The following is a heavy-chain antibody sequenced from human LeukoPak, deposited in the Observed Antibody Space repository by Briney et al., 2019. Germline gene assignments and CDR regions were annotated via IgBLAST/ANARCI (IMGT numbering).Heavy chain of an antibody. V-gene: IGHV4-34*01. CDR2: INHSGST. CDR1: GGSFSGYY. D-gene: IGHD3-10*01. Sequence: KPSETLSLTCVVDGGSFSGYYWSWIRQPPGKGLEWIGEINHSGSTNYNPSLKSRVTISVDTSKNQFSLKLSSVTAADTAMYYCARRLTYYYASGTRYYYYYYMDVWGKGTTVTISS. CDR3: ARRLTYYYASGTRYYYYYYMDV. J-gene: IGHJ6*03.